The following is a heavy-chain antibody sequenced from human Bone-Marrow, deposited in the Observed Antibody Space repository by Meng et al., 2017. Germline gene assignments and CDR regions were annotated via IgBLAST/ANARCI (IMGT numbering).Heavy chain of an antibody. Sequence: SETLSLTCTVSGGSIRTGDYYWSWIRQFPGRGLEWMGYIYFGGSAFFNPSLKSRLTISVDTSKNQFSLTLTSVTAADRAVYYCARPPYSSSRGDYGMDVWGQGTSVTVSS. D-gene: IGHD6-19*01. J-gene: IGHJ6*02. V-gene: IGHV4-31*03. CDR2: IYFGGSA. CDR1: GGSIRTGDYY. CDR3: ARPPYSSSRGDYGMDV.